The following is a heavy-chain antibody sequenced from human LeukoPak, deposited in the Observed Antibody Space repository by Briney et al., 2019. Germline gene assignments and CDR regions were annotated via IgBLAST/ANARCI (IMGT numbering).Heavy chain of an antibody. CDR3: ARGGAARPDY. Sequence: SETLSLTCNVSGGSIRGYYWSWIRQPPGKGLEWIGYIYSSGSTNYNPSLKSRVTMSVDTSKNQFSLKVSSVTAADTAVYYCARGGAARPDYWGQGTLVSVSS. V-gene: IGHV4-59*01. D-gene: IGHD6-6*01. CDR1: GGSIRGYY. J-gene: IGHJ4*02. CDR2: IYSSGST.